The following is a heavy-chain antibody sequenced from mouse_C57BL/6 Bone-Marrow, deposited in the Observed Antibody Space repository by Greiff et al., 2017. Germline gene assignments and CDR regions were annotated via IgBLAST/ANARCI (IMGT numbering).Heavy chain of an antibody. V-gene: IGHV5-12*01. D-gene: IGHD4-1*01. CDR1: GFTFSDYY. Sequence: EVMLVESGGGLVQPGGSLKLSCAASGFTFSDYYMYWVRQTPEKRLEWVAYISNGGGSTYYQDTVKGRFTISRDNAKNTLYLQMSRLKSEDTAMYYCARHDWDWFAYWGQGTLVTVSA. J-gene: IGHJ3*01. CDR3: ARHDWDWFAY. CDR2: ISNGGGST.